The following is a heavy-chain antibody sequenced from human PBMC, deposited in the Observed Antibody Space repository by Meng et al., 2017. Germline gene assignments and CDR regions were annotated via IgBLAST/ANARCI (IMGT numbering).Heavy chain of an antibody. V-gene: IGHV4-34*01. J-gene: IGHJ5*02. CDR1: GGSFSGYY. Sequence: QVQLQKWGAGLLKPSDTLSLTCAVYGGSFSGYYWSWIRQSPGKGLEWIGEINHSGSTNYNPSLKSRVTISVDTSKNQFSLKLSSVTAADTAVYYCARRRGGSSDWFDPWGQGTLVTVSS. CDR2: INHSGST. CDR3: ARRRGGSSDWFDP. D-gene: IGHD6-6*01.